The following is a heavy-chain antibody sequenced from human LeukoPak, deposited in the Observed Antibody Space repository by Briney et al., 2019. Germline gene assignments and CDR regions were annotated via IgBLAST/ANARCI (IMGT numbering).Heavy chain of an antibody. CDR1: GYTFTSYG. J-gene: IGHJ4*02. CDR3: ASLGYCSSTSYYEGDY. D-gene: IGHD2-2*01. V-gene: IGHV1-18*01. CDR2: ISAYNGNT. Sequence: ASVKVSCKASGYTFTSYGISWVRQAPGQGLEWMGWISAYNGNTNYAQKLQGRVTMTTDTSTSTAYMELRSLRSDDTAVYYCASLGYCSSTSYYEGDYWGQGTLVTVSS.